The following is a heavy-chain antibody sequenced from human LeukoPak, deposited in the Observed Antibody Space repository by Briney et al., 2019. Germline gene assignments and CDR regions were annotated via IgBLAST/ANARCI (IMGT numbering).Heavy chain of an antibody. D-gene: IGHD2-15*01. CDR3: ARAAALVVVAATYWFDP. CDR2: IIPIFGTA. J-gene: IGHJ5*02. CDR1: GGTFSSYA. V-gene: IGHV1-69*13. Sequence: SVKVSCKASGGTFSSYAISWVRQAPGQGLEWMGGIIPIFGTANYAQKFQGRVTITADESTSTAYMELSSLRSEDTAVYYCARAAALVVVAATYWFDPWGQGTLVTVSS.